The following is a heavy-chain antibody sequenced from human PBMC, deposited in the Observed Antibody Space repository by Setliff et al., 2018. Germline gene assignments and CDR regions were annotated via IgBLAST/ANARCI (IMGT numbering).Heavy chain of an antibody. CDR1: GGSISSGSYY. CDR3: ARSMIQRNYYCGLDV. J-gene: IGHJ6*02. Sequence: KPSETLSLTCTVSGGSISSGSYYWSWIRQSPEKGLEWIGYRSTRGDTNSNPSLRSRVTMSIDTSNNQLFLKLSSLTAADTAVYYCARSMIQRNYYCGLDVWGQGTTVTV. D-gene: IGHD3-16*01. CDR2: RSTRGDT. V-gene: IGHV4-61*01.